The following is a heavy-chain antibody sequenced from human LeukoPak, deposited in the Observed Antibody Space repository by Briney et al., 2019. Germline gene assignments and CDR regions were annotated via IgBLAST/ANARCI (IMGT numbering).Heavy chain of an antibody. D-gene: IGHD3-10*01. CDR3: AKDVIRDELDY. V-gene: IGHV3-30*18. J-gene: IGHJ4*02. Sequence: GGSLRLSCAASGFTFSSYGMHWVRQAPGKGLEWVALISYDGSDKYYVDSVKGRFTISRDNSKNTVYLQMNSLRAEDTAVYYCAKDVIRDELDYWGQGTLVTVSS. CDR1: GFTFSSYG. CDR2: ISYDGSDK.